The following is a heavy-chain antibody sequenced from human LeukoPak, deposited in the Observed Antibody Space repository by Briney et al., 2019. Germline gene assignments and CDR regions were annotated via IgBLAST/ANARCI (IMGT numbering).Heavy chain of an antibody. CDR3: ARSHMATITVPFDY. CDR1: GFTFSSYS. J-gene: IGHJ4*02. CDR2: ISSSSSYI. V-gene: IGHV3-21*01. D-gene: IGHD5-24*01. Sequence: TGGSLRLSCAASGFTFSSYSMTWVRQAPGKGLEWVSSISSSSSYIYYADSVKGRFTISRDNAKNSLYLQMNSLRAEDTAVYYCARSHMATITVPFDYWGQGTLVTVSS.